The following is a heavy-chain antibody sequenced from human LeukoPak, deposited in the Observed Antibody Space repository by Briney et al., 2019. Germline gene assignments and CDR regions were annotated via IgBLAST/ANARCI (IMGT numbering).Heavy chain of an antibody. CDR1: GFSFSAFG. CDR3: TKDYCGRFCSAV. CDR2: ITKNGDTT. V-gene: IGHV3-23*01. D-gene: IGHD3-3*01. J-gene: IGHJ6*02. Sequence: GGSLRLSCAASGFSFSAFGMNWVRQAPGKGLEWVSTITKNGDTTYYVDSVKGRFTISRDNSKNTLYLQMNSLRAEDTAKYYCTKDYCGRFCSAVWGQGTTVIISS.